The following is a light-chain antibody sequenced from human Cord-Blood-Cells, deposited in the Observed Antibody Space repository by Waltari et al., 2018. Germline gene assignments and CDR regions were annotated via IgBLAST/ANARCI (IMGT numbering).Light chain of an antibody. J-gene: IGKJ2*01. CDR1: QSISSY. CDR2: AAS. Sequence: DIQMTQSPSSLSASVGDRFTITCRASQSISSYLNWDQQKPGKAPKLLIYAASSLQSGVPSRFSGSGSGTDFTLTISSLQPEDFATYYCQQSYSTLYTFGQGTKLEIK. CDR3: QQSYSTLYT. V-gene: IGKV1-39*01.